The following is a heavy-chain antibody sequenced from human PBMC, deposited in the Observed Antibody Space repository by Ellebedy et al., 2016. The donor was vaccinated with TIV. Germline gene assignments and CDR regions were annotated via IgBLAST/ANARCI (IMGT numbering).Heavy chain of an antibody. CDR2: ISYDETKK. D-gene: IGHD1-7*01. V-gene: IGHV3-30*03. CDR3: VRDLGWNSDY. J-gene: IGHJ4*02. Sequence: GESLKISCAVSGFCFSCYGWHWVRQAPGKGLKWVAVISYDETKKYYEDSVKGRFTISRDNAKNTLYLQMNSLRVEDTAVYYCVRDLGWNSDYWGQGTLVTVSS. CDR1: GFCFSCYG.